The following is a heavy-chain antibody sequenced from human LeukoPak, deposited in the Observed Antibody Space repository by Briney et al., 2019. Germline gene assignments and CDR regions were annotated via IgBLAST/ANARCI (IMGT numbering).Heavy chain of an antibody. CDR2: VSNINMI. J-gene: IGHJ4*02. Sequence: GGSLRLSCAASGFTFSRYGMNWVRQAPPKGLAWLSWVSNINMIHYAESMKGRFTISRDNAKNSLYLQMDGLRAEDTAVYYCARRGQPAMVGDYWGRGTLVTVSS. CDR3: ARRGQPAMVGDY. D-gene: IGHD5-18*01. V-gene: IGHV3-48*01. CDR1: GFTFSRYG.